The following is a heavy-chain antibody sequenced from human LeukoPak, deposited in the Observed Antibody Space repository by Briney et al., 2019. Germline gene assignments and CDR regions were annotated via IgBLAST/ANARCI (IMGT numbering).Heavy chain of an antibody. Sequence: PGGSLRLSCAASGFTFSDYYMSWIRQAPGNGLEWVALISYDGADEYYADSVKGRFTIFRDDSKTTLYLQMNSLRIDDTAVYYCARSVSGSYPGYDYWGQGTLVTVSS. CDR2: ISYDGADE. V-gene: IGHV3-30-3*01. CDR1: GFTFSDYY. CDR3: ARSVSGSYPGYDY. D-gene: IGHD3-10*01. J-gene: IGHJ4*02.